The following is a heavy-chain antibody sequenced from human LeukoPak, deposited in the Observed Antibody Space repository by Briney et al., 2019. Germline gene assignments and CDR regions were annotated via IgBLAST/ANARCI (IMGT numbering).Heavy chain of an antibody. CDR3: ARATSYSNYGMDV. J-gene: IGHJ6*02. V-gene: IGHV3-23*01. CDR1: VSAFSDDV. Sequence: GSLRLSSASSVSAFSDDVMTGVRQAPGKGLEWVAGISFTGDKTYYSESVEGRFTISRDNSRTNLYLQMDSLRAEDTAVHYCARATSYSNYGMDVWGQGTTVTVSS. CDR2: ISFTGDKT. D-gene: IGHD4-11*01.